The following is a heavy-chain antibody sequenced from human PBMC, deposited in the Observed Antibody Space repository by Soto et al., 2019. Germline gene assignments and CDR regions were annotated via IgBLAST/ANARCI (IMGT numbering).Heavy chain of an antibody. Sequence: QVQLVESGGGVVQPRRSLRLSCAASGFTFSSYGMHWVRQAPGKGLEWVAVIWYDGSNKYYADSVKGRFTISRDNSKNTLYLQMNSLRAEDTAVYYCARNSYHYDSSGQLGMDVWGQGTTVTVSS. CDR3: ARNSYHYDSSGQLGMDV. V-gene: IGHV3-33*01. CDR1: GFTFSSYG. CDR2: IWYDGSNK. D-gene: IGHD3-22*01. J-gene: IGHJ6*02.